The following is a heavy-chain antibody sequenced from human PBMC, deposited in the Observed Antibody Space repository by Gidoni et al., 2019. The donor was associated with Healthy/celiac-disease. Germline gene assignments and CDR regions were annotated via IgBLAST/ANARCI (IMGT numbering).Heavy chain of an antibody. CDR3: ARDLYSNYGMNYYYGMDV. J-gene: IGHJ6*02. CDR1: GYTFTGYS. V-gene: IGHV1-2*04. D-gene: IGHD4-4*01. CDR2: INPNSGGT. Sequence: QVQLVQSGAEVKKPGASVKVSCKASGYTFTGYSMHWVRQAPGQGLEWMGWINPNSGGTNYAQKFQGWVTMTRDTSISTAYMELSRLRSDDTAVYYCARDLYSNYGMNYYYGMDVWGQGTTVTVSS.